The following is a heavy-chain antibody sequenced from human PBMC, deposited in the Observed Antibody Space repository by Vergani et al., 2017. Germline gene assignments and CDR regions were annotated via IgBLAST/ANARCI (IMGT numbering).Heavy chain of an antibody. CDR2: IYYSGST. D-gene: IGHD4-23*01. V-gene: IGHV4-31*03. Sequence: QVQLQESGPGLVKPSQTLSLTCTVSGSSISSGGYYWSWIRQHPGKGLEWIGYIYYSGSTYYNPSLKSRITISLDTSKNQFSLKLHSVTAADTAVYYCARGLRWGGDYWGQGTLVTVSS. CDR3: ARGLRWGGDY. J-gene: IGHJ4*02. CDR1: GSSISSGGYY.